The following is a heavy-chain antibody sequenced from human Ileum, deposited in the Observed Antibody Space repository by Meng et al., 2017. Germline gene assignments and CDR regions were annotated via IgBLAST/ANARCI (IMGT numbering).Heavy chain of an antibody. CDR3: TRHGSGSYPYLEY. V-gene: IGHV4-4*02. D-gene: IGHD3-10*01. Sequence: QVQLEESGPGMVKPSGTLSCTCAVSGGIIINSNWWSRVRQPAGKGLEWIGQIYHSRSTDYNSSLPSRVTISADKCRNQFSLKLSSVTAADTAVYYCTRHGSGSYPYLEYWGQGTLVTASS. CDR2: IYHSRST. CDR1: GGIIINSNW. J-gene: IGHJ4*02.